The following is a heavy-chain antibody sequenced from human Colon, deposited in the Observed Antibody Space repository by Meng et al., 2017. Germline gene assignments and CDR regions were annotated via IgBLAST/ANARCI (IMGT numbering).Heavy chain of an antibody. D-gene: IGHD6-13*01. CDR3: ASEKGIAGDAFDI. V-gene: IGHV1-46*01. CDR2: INPSGGSR. Sequence: SVTVSCPASGYTFTSYYMHWLRQAPGQGLEWMGIINPSGGSRSYAKKFQGRVTMTRDTSTSTVYMKLSSLRSEDTAGYYCASEKGIAGDAFDIWGQGTMVTVSS. CDR1: GYTFTSYY. J-gene: IGHJ3*02.